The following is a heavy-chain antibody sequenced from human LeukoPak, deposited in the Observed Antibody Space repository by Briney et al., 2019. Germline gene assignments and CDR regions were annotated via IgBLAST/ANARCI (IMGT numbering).Heavy chain of an antibody. CDR2: IIPIFGTA. Sequence: GSSVKVSCKASGGTFSSYAISWVRQAPGQGLEWMGRIIPIFGTANYAQKFQGRVTITTDESTSTAYMELSSLRSEDTAEYYCASIAAGQSGQAYWGQGPLVTVSS. CDR3: ASIAAGQSGQAY. J-gene: IGHJ4*02. D-gene: IGHD6-6*01. V-gene: IGHV1-69*05. CDR1: GGTFSSYA.